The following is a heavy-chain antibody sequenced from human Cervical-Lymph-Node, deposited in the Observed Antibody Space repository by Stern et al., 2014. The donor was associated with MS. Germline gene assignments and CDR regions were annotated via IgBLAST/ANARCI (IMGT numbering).Heavy chain of an antibody. J-gene: IGHJ5*02. Sequence: QVQLVESGPGLVKPSETLSLICTASGGSISSYYWNWIRQPPGKGLEWIGNGYYSGSTNYNPSLKSRVTISVDTSKNQFSLKLTSVTAADTAMYYCARLRVITASFDPWGQGTLVTVSS. CDR3: ARLRVITASFDP. V-gene: IGHV4-59*01. CDR2: GYYSGST. CDR1: GGSISSYY. D-gene: IGHD4-11*01.